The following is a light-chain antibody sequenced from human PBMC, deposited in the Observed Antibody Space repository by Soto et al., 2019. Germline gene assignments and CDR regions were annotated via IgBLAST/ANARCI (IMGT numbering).Light chain of an antibody. J-gene: IGLJ3*02. CDR2: NTN. V-gene: IGLV8-61*01. Sequence: QTVVTQEPSFSVSPGGTVTLTCGLSSGSVSASYYPSWYQQTPGQAPRTLIYNTNTRSSGVPDRFSGSILGNKAALTITGAQADDDSDYYCVLYMGSGIWVFGGGTSSPS. CDR1: SGSVSASYY. CDR3: VLYMGSGIWV.